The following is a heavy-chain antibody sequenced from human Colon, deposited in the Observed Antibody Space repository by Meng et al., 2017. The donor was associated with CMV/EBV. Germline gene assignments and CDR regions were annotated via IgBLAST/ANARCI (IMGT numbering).Heavy chain of an antibody. D-gene: IGHD2-15*01. Sequence: SETLSLTCTVSGGSMSSYYWTWIRQPPGKGLEWIGFIYDSGSTNYNPSLKSRVTISLDSSKNQFSLKLNSVTAADTAVYYCAREGRRGTSLPPYFPYYGVDVWGQGTTVTVSS. CDR3: AREGRRGTSLPPYFPYYGVDV. CDR1: GGSMSSYY. V-gene: IGHV4-59*01. CDR2: IYDSGST. J-gene: IGHJ6*02.